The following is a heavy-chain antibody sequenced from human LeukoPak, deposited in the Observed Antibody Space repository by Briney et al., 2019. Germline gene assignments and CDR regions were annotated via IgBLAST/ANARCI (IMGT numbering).Heavy chain of an antibody. CDR2: ISPSGGST. J-gene: IGHJ6*03. CDR1: GYTFTSNY. CDR3: ARDLYYDFWSGYYTNYYYMDV. Sequence: ASVKVSCKAFGYTFTSNYMHWVRQAPGQGPEWMGVISPSGGSTTYAQKFQGRVTMTRDTSISTAYMELSRLRSDDTAVYYCARDLYYDFWSGYYTNYYYMDVWGKGTTVTVSS. D-gene: IGHD3-3*01. V-gene: IGHV1-46*01.